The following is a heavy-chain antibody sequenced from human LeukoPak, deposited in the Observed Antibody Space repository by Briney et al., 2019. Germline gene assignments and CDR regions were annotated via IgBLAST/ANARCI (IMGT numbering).Heavy chain of an antibody. Sequence: GGSLRLSCAASGFTFSSYAMSWVRQAPGKGLEWVSTISGSSGSTYYTDSVKGRFTISRDNSKNTLYLQMNGLTAEDTAVYYCAKGSSIVGERDWGQGTLVTVSS. D-gene: IGHD1-26*01. CDR2: ISGSSGST. CDR1: GFTFSSYA. V-gene: IGHV3-23*01. CDR3: AKGSSIVGERD. J-gene: IGHJ4*02.